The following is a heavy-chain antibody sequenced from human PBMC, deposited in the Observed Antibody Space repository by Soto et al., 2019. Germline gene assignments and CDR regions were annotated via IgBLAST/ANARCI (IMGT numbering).Heavy chain of an antibody. CDR3: ARQGTPATGTVDYYYYMDV. V-gene: IGHV5-51*01. J-gene: IGHJ6*03. D-gene: IGHD6-13*01. Sequence: GESLKISCKGSGYSFTSYWIGWVRQMPGKGLEWMGIIYPGDSDTRYSPSFQGQVTISADKSISTAYLQWSSLKASDTAMYYCARQGTPATGTVDYYYYMDVWGKGTTVTVSS. CDR1: GYSFTSYW. CDR2: IYPGDSDT.